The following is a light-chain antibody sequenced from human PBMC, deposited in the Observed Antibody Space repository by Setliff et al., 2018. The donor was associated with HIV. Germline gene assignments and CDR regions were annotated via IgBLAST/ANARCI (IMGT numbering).Light chain of an antibody. Sequence: QSALTQPASVSGSPGQSITIPCTGTSSDIGGYNYVSWYQKYPDKAPKLIIYDVTNRPSGVPNRFSGSKSGNTASLTISGLQAEDEADYFCCSYTIGNTIDVFGPGTKVTVL. CDR2: DVT. J-gene: IGLJ1*01. CDR3: CSYTIGNTIDV. V-gene: IGLV2-14*03. CDR1: SSDIGGYNY.